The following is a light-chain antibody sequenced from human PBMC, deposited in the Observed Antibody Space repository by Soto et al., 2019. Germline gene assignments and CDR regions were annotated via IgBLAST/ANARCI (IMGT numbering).Light chain of an antibody. J-gene: IGKJ4*01. V-gene: IGKV3-20*01. CDR3: QQYGSSVT. CDR2: GAS. CDR1: QSVSSSY. Sequence: EIVLTQSPGTLSLSPGERATLSCRASQSVSSSYLAWYQQIPGQAPRLLIYGASRRTTAIPDRFSGSGSGTDFTLTISRLEPEDFAVYYCQQYGSSVTFGGGNKVEIK.